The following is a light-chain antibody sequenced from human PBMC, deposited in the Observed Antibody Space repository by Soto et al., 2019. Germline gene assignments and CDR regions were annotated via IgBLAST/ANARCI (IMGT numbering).Light chain of an antibody. CDR1: SSDVGSYNY. Sequence: QSALTQPRSVSGSPGQSVTISCIGTSSDVGSYNYVSWYQRHPGKGPKLMIHDVSKRPSGVPDRFSGSKSGNTASLTISGLQAEDEADYYCSSYTAGGTIFGTGTKLTVL. CDR3: SSYTAGGTI. V-gene: IGLV2-11*01. CDR2: DVS. J-gene: IGLJ1*01.